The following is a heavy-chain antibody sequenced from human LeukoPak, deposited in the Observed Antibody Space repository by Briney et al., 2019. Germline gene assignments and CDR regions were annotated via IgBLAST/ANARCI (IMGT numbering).Heavy chain of an antibody. Sequence: GGSLRLSCAASGFTFSSFWMSWVRQAPGKGLEWVANIKQDGSEKYYVDSVKGRFTISRDNAKNSLYLQMNSLRAEDTAVYYCAKEDSISSDLDPWGQGTLVTVSS. V-gene: IGHV3-7*03. CDR3: AKEDSISSDLDP. D-gene: IGHD6-13*01. CDR1: GFTFSSFW. J-gene: IGHJ5*02. CDR2: IKQDGSEK.